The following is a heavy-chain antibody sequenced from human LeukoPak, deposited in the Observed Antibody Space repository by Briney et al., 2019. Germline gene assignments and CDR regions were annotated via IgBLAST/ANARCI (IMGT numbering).Heavy chain of an antibody. CDR3: ASRIAAAGRSEENWFDP. CDR2: IIPIFGTA. Sequence: EASVKVSCTASGGTFGSYAISWVRQAPGQGLEWMGGIIPIFGTANYAQKFQGRVTITADESTSTAYMELSSLRSEDTAVYYCASRIAAAGRSEENWFDPWGQGTLVTVSS. CDR1: GGTFGSYA. V-gene: IGHV1-69*13. D-gene: IGHD6-13*01. J-gene: IGHJ5*02.